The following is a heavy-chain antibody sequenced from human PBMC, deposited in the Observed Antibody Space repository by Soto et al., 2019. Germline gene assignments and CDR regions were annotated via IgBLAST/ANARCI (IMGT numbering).Heavy chain of an antibody. J-gene: IGHJ3*02. CDR3: ARSPWFGDAFDI. V-gene: IGHV4-59*08. CDR2: IYYSGST. Sequence: LSLTCTFCDGSIGGYYCGWIRQPPGKGLEWIGCIYYSGSTNHNPSLKSRVTISVDTSKNQFSLKLSSVTAADTAVYYCARSPWFGDAFDIWGQGTMVT. CDR1: DGSIGGYY. D-gene: IGHD3-10*01.